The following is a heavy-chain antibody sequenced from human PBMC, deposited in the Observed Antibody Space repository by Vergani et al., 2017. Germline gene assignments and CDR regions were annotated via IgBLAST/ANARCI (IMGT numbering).Heavy chain of an antibody. V-gene: IGHV3-48*01. D-gene: IGHD1-1*01. CDR3: AREGSGGLERRRAFDY. Sequence: QLVESGGGWVQPGGSLRLSCVVSGFDFSSYIMNWVRQAPGKGLEWVSFVSTGTKSQSYAESVKGRFTISRDSAKNSLYLQMDSLRAEDTAVYYCAREGSGGLERRRAFDYWGQGTLVTVSS. J-gene: IGHJ4*02. CDR1: GFDFSSYI. CDR2: VSTGTKSQ.